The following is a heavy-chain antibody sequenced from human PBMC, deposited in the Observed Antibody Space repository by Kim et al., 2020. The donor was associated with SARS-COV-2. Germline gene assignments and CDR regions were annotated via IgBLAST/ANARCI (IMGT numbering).Heavy chain of an antibody. CDR1: GGSISSYY. Sequence: SETLSLTCTVSGGSISSYYWSWIRQPPGKGLEWIGYIYYSGSTNYNPSLKSRVTISVDTSKNQFSLKLSSVTAADTAVYYCARDHAYRSFTLLDYYYGMDVWGQGTTVTVSS. CDR3: ARDHAYRSFTLLDYYYGMDV. D-gene: IGHD6-6*01. CDR2: IYYSGST. V-gene: IGHV4-59*13. J-gene: IGHJ6*02.